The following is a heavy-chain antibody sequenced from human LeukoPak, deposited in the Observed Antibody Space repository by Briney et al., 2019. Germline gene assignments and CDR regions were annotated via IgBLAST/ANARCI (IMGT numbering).Heavy chain of an antibody. Sequence: GGSLRLSCAASGFTISNYAMSWVRQAPGKGLEWVSYISSSGSTIYYADSVKGRFTISRDNAKNSLYLQMNSLRAEDTAVYHCAELGITMIGGVWGKGTSVTISS. J-gene: IGHJ6*04. CDR3: AELGITMIGGV. V-gene: IGHV3-48*03. D-gene: IGHD3-10*02. CDR1: GFTISNYA. CDR2: ISSSGSTI.